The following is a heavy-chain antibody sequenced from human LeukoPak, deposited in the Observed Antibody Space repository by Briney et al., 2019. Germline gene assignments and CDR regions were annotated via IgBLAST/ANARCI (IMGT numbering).Heavy chain of an antibody. D-gene: IGHD3-10*01. CDR2: FDPEDGET. J-gene: IGHJ1*01. CDR3: ATFPSSITMVRGVEYFQH. CDR1: GYTLTELS. Sequence: ASVKVSCKVSGYTLTELSMHGVRQAPGKGLEWMGGFDPEDGETIYAQKFQGRVTMTEDTSTDTAYMELSSLRSEDTAVYYCATFPSSITMVRGVEYFQHWGQGTLVTVSS. V-gene: IGHV1-24*01.